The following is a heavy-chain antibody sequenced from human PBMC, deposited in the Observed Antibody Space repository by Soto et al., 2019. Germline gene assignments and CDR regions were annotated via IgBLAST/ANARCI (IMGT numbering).Heavy chain of an antibody. CDR1: GGTFSKDA. CDR3: TRVSGYTFEPGKTRYYAMDV. Sequence: QVQLVQSGAEVKKPGSSVTVSCKTSGGTFSKDAINWVRQAPGQGLEWMGLLIPVFGSPIYAQKFQGRIRITADESTSTAFMDLSSLRSEDTAVYYCTRVSGYTFEPGKTRYYAMDVWGQGTTVSVSS. V-gene: IGHV1-69*01. J-gene: IGHJ6*02. D-gene: IGHD5-18*01. CDR2: LIPVFGSP.